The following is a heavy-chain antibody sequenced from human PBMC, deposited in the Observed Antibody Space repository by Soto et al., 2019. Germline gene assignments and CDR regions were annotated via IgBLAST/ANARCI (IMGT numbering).Heavy chain of an antibody. CDR1: GFTFSSYG. D-gene: IGHD3-10*01. CDR2: IWYDGSNK. V-gene: IGHV3-33*01. J-gene: IGHJ3*02. CDR3: ARDRWLQSFGDAFDI. Sequence: LRLSCAASGFTFSSYGMHWVRQAPGKGLEWVAVIWYDGSNKYYADSVKGRFTISRDNSKNTLYLQMNSLGAEDTAVYYCARDRWLQSFGDAFDIWGQGTMVTVSS.